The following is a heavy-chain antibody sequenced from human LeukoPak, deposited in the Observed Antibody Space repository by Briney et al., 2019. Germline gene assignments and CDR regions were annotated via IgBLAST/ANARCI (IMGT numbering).Heavy chain of an antibody. J-gene: IGHJ4*02. CDR2: ISSNGGST. Sequence: PGGSLRLSCSASGXTFSRYAVHWVRQAPGKGLEYVSGISSNGGSTYYADSVKGRFTISRDNSKNTLYLQMSSLRAEDTAVYYCVKSGSYYNEPYYFDYWGQGTLVTVSS. V-gene: IGHV3-64D*06. CDR1: GXTFSRYA. D-gene: IGHD3-10*01. CDR3: VKSGSYYNEPYYFDY.